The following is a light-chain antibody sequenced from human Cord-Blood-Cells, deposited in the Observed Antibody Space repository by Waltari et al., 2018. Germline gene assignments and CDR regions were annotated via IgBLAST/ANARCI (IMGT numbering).Light chain of an antibody. Sequence: DIQMTQSPSTLSASVGDRVTITCRASQSISSWLAWYQQKPGKAPKLLIYKASSLESGVTSRFSGSGSGTEFTLTISSLQPDDFATYYCQQYNSYSITFGQGTRLEIK. CDR1: QSISSW. CDR3: QQYNSYSIT. J-gene: IGKJ5*01. V-gene: IGKV1-5*03. CDR2: KAS.